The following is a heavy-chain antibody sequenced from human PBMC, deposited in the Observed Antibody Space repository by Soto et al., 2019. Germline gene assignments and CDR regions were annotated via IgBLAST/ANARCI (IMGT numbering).Heavy chain of an antibody. Sequence: PGGSLRLSCAASGFTFSGYEINWGRQAPGKGLEWVSYISSSGSYIYYADSVKGRFTISGDNVKNSLYLQMNGLRAEDTAVYYCASQTYYDFWSGTPFGYGMDVWGQGTTVTVSS. CDR1: GFTFSGYE. CDR3: ASQTYYDFWSGTPFGYGMDV. V-gene: IGHV3-21*05. CDR2: ISSSGSYI. J-gene: IGHJ6*02. D-gene: IGHD3-3*01.